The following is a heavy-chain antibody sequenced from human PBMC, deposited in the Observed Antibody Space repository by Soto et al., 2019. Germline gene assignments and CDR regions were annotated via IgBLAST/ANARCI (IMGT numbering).Heavy chain of an antibody. V-gene: IGHV3-64*01. Sequence: EVPLVESGGGLVQPGGSLRLSCAASGFTFSSYAMHWVRQAPGKGLEYVSAISSNGGSTYYANSVKGRFTISRDNSKHTLYLQMGSLRAEDMAVYYCARQWLDSYYFDYWGKGTLVTVSS. CDR2: ISSNGGST. J-gene: IGHJ4*02. CDR3: ARQWLDSYYFDY. D-gene: IGHD6-19*01. CDR1: GFTFSSYA.